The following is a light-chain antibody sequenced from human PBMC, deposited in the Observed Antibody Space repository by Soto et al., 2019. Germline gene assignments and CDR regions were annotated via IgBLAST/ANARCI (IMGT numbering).Light chain of an antibody. Sequence: QSVLTQPPSASGTPGQRVTISCSGSSSNIGSNTVNWYQKLPGTAPKLLIYTNNQRPSGVPDRFSGSKSGTSASLAIRGLQSEDEGDYYCAAWDDSLNGVVFGGGTKLTVL. CDR3: AAWDDSLNGVV. CDR2: TNN. V-gene: IGLV1-44*01. J-gene: IGLJ2*01. CDR1: SSNIGSNT.